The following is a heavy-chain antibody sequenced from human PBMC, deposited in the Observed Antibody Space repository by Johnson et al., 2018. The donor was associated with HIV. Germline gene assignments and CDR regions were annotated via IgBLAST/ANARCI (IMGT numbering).Heavy chain of an antibody. CDR3: ARDRGSMPAFAVAI. CDR1: GFTFSSYA. D-gene: IGHD3-16*01. J-gene: IGHJ3*02. CDR2: IWYDGTNK. V-gene: IGHV3-30*04. Sequence: QEQLVESGGGVVQPGRSLRLSCAASGFTFSSYAMHWVRQAPGKGLEWVAVIWYDGTNKYYADSVKGRVTISRDNSKNTHSLQMSSLRVEYTAVYYCARDRGSMPAFAVAICGQGTMVTFSS.